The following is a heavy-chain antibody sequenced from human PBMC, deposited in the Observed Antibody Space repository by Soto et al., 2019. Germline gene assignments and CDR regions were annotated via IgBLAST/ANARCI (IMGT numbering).Heavy chain of an antibody. Sequence: QVQLVESGGGVVQPGRSLRLSCAASGFTFSSYAMHWVRQAPGKGLEWVAVISYDGSNKYYADSVKGRFTISRDNSKNTLYLQMNSLRDEDTAVYYCARDALGIAVAPNFDYWGQGTLVNVSS. D-gene: IGHD6-19*01. CDR1: GFTFSSYA. V-gene: IGHV3-30-3*01. CDR3: ARDALGIAVAPNFDY. J-gene: IGHJ4*02. CDR2: ISYDGSNK.